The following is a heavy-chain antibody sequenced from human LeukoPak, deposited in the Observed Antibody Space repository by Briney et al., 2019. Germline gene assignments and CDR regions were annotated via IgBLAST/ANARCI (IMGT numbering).Heavy chain of an antibody. J-gene: IGHJ4*02. CDR3: ARDSSSSSGWFDY. V-gene: IGHV1-18*04. Sequence: ASLKVSCKASGYTFTGYYMHWVRQAPGQGLEWMGWISAYNGNTNYAQKLQGRVTMTTDTSTSTAYMELRSLRSDDTAVYYCARDSSSSSGWFDYWGQGTLVTVSS. CDR1: GYTFTGYY. CDR2: ISAYNGNT. D-gene: IGHD6-6*01.